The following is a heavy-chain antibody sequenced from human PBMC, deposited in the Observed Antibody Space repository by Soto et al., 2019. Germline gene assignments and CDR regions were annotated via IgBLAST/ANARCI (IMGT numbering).Heavy chain of an antibody. V-gene: IGHV4-31*03. J-gene: IGHJ6*02. CDR1: GGSISSGGYY. D-gene: IGHD3-3*01. CDR2: IYYSGST. CDR3: AREGGYDFWSGFASVAYGMDV. Sequence: PSETLSLTCTVSGGSISSGGYYWSWIRQHPGKGLEWIGYIYYSGSTYYNPSLKSRVTISVDTSKNQFSLKLSSVTAADTAVYYCAREGGYDFWSGFASVAYGMDVWGRGTTVTVSS.